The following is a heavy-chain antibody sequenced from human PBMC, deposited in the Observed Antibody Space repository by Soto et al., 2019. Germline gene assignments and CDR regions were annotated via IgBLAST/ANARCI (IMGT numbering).Heavy chain of an antibody. CDR3: AIDNPYYDFWSGYSTLSYYGMDV. CDR1: GYTFTGYY. CDR2: INRNSGCT. Sequence: QVQLVQAGAEVKKPGASVKVSCKASGYTFTGYYMHWVRQAPGQVLEWRGWINRNSGCTNYAQKLQGWVTMTRDTSRSTAYMELSRLRSDDTAVYYCAIDNPYYDFWSGYSTLSYYGMDVWGQGSTVTVSS. V-gene: IGHV1-2*04. D-gene: IGHD3-3*01. J-gene: IGHJ6*02.